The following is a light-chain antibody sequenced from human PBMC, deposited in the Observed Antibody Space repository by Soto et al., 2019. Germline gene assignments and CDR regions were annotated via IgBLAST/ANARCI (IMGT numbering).Light chain of an antibody. CDR2: GAS. J-gene: IGKJ5*01. CDR3: QQYNNWPPIT. V-gene: IGKV3D-15*01. CDR1: QLFSSN. Sequence: EIVLTQSPGTLSLSPGESVTLSCRASQLFSSNLAWYQHKPGQAPRLLIYGASTRATGIPARFSGSGSGTEFTLTISSLQSEDFAVYYCQQYNNWPPITFGQGTRLEIK.